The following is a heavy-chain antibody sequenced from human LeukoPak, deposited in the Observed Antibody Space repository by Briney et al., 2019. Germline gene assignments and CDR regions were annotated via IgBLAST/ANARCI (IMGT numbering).Heavy chain of an antibody. CDR3: AKALDISTRYFY. CDR1: GFTFSSYA. Sequence: TGGSLRLSCAASGFTFSSYAMSWVRQAPGKGLGWYSAISGSGGRPYYAGSVQRRFTISRDNSNTTLYMQLNSLRAEDTAVHYRAKALDISTRYFYWGQGPLVTVSS. J-gene: IGHJ1*01. V-gene: IGHV3-23*01. D-gene: IGHD3-9*01. CDR2: ISGSGGRP.